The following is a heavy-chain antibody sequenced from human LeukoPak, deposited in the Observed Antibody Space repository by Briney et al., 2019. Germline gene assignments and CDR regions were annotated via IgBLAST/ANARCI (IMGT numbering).Heavy chain of an antibody. CDR3: ARLDDYGDYARYYYYGMDV. Sequence: PGESLKISCKGSGYSFTSYWIGWVRQMPGKGLEWMGIIYPGDSDTRYSPSFQGQVTISADKSISTAYLQWSSLKASDIAMYYCARLDDYGDYARYYYYGMDVWGQGTTVTVSS. D-gene: IGHD4-17*01. J-gene: IGHJ6*02. CDR1: GYSFTSYW. CDR2: IYPGDSDT. V-gene: IGHV5-51*01.